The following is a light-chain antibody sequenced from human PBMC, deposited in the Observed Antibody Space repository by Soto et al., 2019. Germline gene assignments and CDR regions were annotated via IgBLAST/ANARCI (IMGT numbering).Light chain of an antibody. CDR1: QGISNY. Sequence: DIPMTQSPSSLSASVGDRVTITCRASQGISNYLAWYQQKPGKVPKLLIYAASTLQSVVRSRFSGSGSGTDFTLTIRRLHPEDVATYYCQKYSSAPPTFGQGTKVEIK. J-gene: IGKJ1*01. CDR3: QKYSSAPPT. CDR2: AAS. V-gene: IGKV1-27*01.